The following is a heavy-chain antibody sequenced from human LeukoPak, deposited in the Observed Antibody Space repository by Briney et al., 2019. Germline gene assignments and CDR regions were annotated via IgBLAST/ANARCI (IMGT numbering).Heavy chain of an antibody. J-gene: IGHJ4*02. V-gene: IGHV4-61*02. CDR1: SGSISSGRYY. CDR3: ASSFWARGGDY. D-gene: IGHD3-16*01. Sequence: SQTLSLTCTVSSGSISSGRYYRNWIRQPAGKGLEWIGRIYNNGGTNYNPSLKSRVTMSIDTSNNQFSLNLSSVTAADTAIYYCASSFWARGGDYWGQGTLVTVSS. CDR2: IYNNGGT.